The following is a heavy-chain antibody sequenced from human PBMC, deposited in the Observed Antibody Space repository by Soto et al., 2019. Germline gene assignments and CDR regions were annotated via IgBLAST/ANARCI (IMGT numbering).Heavy chain of an antibody. D-gene: IGHD2-15*01. CDR3: ARDLSGGSCSRYYYYYYGMDV. CDR2: ISSYNGNT. J-gene: IGHJ6*02. CDR1: GCTFTSYG. Sequence: ASVKVSCKASGCTFTSYGMNWVRQAPGQGLEWMGWISSYNGNTNYAQKLQGRVTMTTDTSTSTAYMELRSLRSDDTAVYYCARDLSGGSCSRYYYYYYGMDVWG. V-gene: IGHV1-18*04.